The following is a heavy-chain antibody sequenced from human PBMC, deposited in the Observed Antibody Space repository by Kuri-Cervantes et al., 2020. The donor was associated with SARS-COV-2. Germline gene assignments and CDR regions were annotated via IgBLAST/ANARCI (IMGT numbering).Heavy chain of an antibody. CDR2: IYYSGST. D-gene: IGHD3-3*01. J-gene: IGHJ5*02. Sequence: SETLSLTCTVSGGSISSYYWSWIRQPPGKGLEWIGYIYYSGSTYYNPSLKSRATISVDTSKNQFSLKLSSVTAADTAVYYCARQMMSSITIFGVVITRNWFDPWGQGTLVTVSS. V-gene: IGHV4-59*08. CDR3: ARQMMSSITIFGVVITRNWFDP. CDR1: GGSISSYY.